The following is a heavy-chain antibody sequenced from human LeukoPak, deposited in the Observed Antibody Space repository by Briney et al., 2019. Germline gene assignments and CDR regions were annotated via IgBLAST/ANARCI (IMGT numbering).Heavy chain of an antibody. D-gene: IGHD6-13*01. J-gene: IGHJ6*02. CDR2: INSDGSST. Sequence: GGSLRLSCAASGFTFSSYWMHWVRPAPGKGLVWVSRINSDGSSTSYADSVKGRLTISRDNAKNTLYLQMNSLRAEDTAVYYCARGSSSWAPRSGMDVWGQGTTVTVSS. CDR1: GFTFSSYW. CDR3: ARGSSSWAPRSGMDV. V-gene: IGHV3-74*01.